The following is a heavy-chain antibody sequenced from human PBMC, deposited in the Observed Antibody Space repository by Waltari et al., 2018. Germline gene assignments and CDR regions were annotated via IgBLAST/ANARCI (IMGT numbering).Heavy chain of an antibody. V-gene: IGHV3-43*01. J-gene: IGHJ4*02. Sequence: EVHLVESGGVVVQPGGSLRLSCAASGFTFDDYTMHWVRQAPGKGLEWVSLISWDGGYTYYADSVKGRFTISRDNSKNSLYLQMKSLRTEDTALYYCAKERYSSSWYGDFDHWGQGTLVTVSS. CDR2: ISWDGGYT. D-gene: IGHD6-13*01. CDR1: GFTFDDYT. CDR3: AKERYSSSWYGDFDH.